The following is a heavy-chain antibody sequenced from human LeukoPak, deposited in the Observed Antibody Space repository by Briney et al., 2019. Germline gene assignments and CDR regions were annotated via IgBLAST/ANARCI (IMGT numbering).Heavy chain of an antibody. Sequence: ASVKVSCKASGGTFRSYAISWVRQAPGQGLEWMGRIIPIFGTANYAQKLQGRVTITTDESTSTPYMERSSLRSEDRAVYYCAGLGYCSGGSCYLPDYWGQGTLVTVSS. CDR2: IIPIFGTA. CDR3: AGLGYCSGGSCYLPDY. D-gene: IGHD2-15*01. J-gene: IGHJ4*02. V-gene: IGHV1-69*05. CDR1: GGTFRSYA.